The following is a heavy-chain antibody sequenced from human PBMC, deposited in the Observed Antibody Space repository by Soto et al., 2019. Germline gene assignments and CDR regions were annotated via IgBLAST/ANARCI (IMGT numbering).Heavy chain of an antibody. J-gene: IGHJ6*02. CDR3: ARDNGSGSYHNVRCDGMDV. CDR1: GYKFTGYY. D-gene: IGHD3-10*01. V-gene: IGHV1-2*04. Sequence: QVQLVQSGAEVKKPGASVKVSCKASGYKFTGYYLHWVRQAPGQGLEWMCWINPKSGGTNYAQKFQGLVTMPRDTSIITASMGLSRLRSDDTAGYYCARDNGSGSYHNVRCDGMDVWGQGTTVTVSS. CDR2: INPKSGGT.